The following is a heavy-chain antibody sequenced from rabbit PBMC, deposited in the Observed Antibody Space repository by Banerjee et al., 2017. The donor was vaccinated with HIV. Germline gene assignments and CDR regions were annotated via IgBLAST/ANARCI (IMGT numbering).Heavy chain of an antibody. CDR1: GFSLSNNYV. CDR2: IYTGSSDRT. D-gene: IGHD4-1*01. V-gene: IGHV1S45*01. J-gene: IGHJ4*01. CDR3: ARDLAGVIGWNFNL. Sequence: QEQLEESGGDLFQPGGSLALTCKASGFSLSNNYVMCWVRQAPGKGLEWIACIYTGSSDRTYYATWAKGRFTISKTSSTTVTLQMTSLTAADTATHFCARDLAGVIGWNFNLWGQGTLVTVS.